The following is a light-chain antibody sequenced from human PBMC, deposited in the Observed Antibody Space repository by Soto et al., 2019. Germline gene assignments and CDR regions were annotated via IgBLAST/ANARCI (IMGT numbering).Light chain of an antibody. V-gene: IGKV1-8*01. CDR2: AAS. CDR1: QSISSN. J-gene: IGKJ1*01. CDR3: QQYYSYPPWT. Sequence: MTQSPATLSVSPGERATLSCRASQSISSNLAWYQQKPGKAPKLLIYAASTLQSGVPSRFSGSGSGTDFTLTISCLQSEDFATYYCQQYYSYPPWTFGQGTKVEIK.